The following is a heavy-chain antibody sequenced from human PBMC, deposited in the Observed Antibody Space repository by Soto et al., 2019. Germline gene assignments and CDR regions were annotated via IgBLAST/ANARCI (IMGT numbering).Heavy chain of an antibody. D-gene: IGHD1-7*01. CDR1: GFSLTTTGVG. CDR2: IYWDGDK. CDR3: AHRLTLNSDWNYGRFDY. J-gene: IGHJ4*02. Sequence: QITLKESGPTLIKPTQTLTLTCTFSGFSLTTTGVGVGWIRQPPGKALEWLALIYWDGDKRYSPSLPSRLTITKDTSKNQVVLTMTNMDPVDTATYYCAHRLTLNSDWNYGRFDYWGQGTLVTVSS. V-gene: IGHV2-5*02.